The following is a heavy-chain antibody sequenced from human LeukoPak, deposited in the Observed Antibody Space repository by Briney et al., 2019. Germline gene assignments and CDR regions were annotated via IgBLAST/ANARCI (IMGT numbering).Heavy chain of an antibody. CDR3: ARALQDIVVVPALDY. J-gene: IGHJ4*02. CDR2: IYYSGST. CDR1: GGSICSGDYY. V-gene: IGHV4-30-4*01. D-gene: IGHD2-2*01. Sequence: SETLSLTCTVSGGSICSGDYYWSWIRQPPGKGLEWIGYIYYSGSTYYNPSLKSRVTISVDTSKNQFSLKLSSVTAADTAVYYCARALQDIVVVPALDYWGQGTLVTVSS.